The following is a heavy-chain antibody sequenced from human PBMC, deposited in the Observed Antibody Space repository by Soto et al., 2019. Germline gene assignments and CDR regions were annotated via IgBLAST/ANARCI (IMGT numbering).Heavy chain of an antibody. V-gene: IGHV4-30-4*01. CDR3: AADWEGTDF. J-gene: IGHJ4*02. CDR1: GDPITSGDYY. D-gene: IGHD1-26*01. Sequence: PSETLSLTCAVSGDPITSGDYYWTWIRQSPGKGLEWIGFIYYTGSFDYNPSLKSRLTISLDRSKNQFSLNLTSVNAADTAVYYCAADWEGTDFWGQGTKVTVSS. CDR2: IYYTGSF.